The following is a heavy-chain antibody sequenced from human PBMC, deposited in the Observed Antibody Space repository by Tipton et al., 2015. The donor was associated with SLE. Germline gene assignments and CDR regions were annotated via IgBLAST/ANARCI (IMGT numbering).Heavy chain of an antibody. V-gene: IGHV3-21*01. Sequence: SLRLSCAASGFTFSSYGMNWVRQAPGKGLEWVSSISSSSSYIYYADSVKGRFTISRDNAKNSLYLQMNSLRAEDTAVYYCATSIAAAGRYFDYWGQGTLVTVSS. D-gene: IGHD6-13*01. J-gene: IGHJ4*02. CDR2: ISSSSSYI. CDR3: ATSIAAAGRYFDY. CDR1: GFTFSSYG.